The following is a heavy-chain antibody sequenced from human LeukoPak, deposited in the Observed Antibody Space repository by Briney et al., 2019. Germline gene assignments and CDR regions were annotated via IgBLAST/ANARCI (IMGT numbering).Heavy chain of an antibody. CDR2: IYYSGST. J-gene: IGHJ3*02. V-gene: IGHV4-61*01. CDR1: GGSISSSSYY. D-gene: IGHD6-19*01. Sequence: SETLSLTCTVSGGSISSSSYYWSWIRQPPGKGLEWIGYIYYSGSTNYNPSLKSRVTISVDASKNQFSLKLSSVTAADTAVYYCARVLSSGWYRDAFDIWGQGTMVTVSS. CDR3: ARVLSSGWYRDAFDI.